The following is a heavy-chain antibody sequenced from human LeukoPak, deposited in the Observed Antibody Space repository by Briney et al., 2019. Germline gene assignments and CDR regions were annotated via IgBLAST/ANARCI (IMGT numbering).Heavy chain of an antibody. J-gene: IGHJ6*03. Sequence: SETLSLTCTVSGGSISFSTYYWSWIRQPAGKGLEWIGRIYTSGSTNYNPSLKSRATISVDTSKNQFSLKLSSVTAADTAVYYCARGGWDSSRSYYYYYYMDVWGKGTTVTISS. CDR2: IYTSGST. CDR1: GGSISFSTYY. CDR3: ARGGWDSSRSYYYYYYMDV. V-gene: IGHV4-61*02. D-gene: IGHD6-13*01.